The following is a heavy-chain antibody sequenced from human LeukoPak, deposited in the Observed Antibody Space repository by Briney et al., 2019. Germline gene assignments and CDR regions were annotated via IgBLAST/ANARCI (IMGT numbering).Heavy chain of an antibody. CDR3: ARAPTYYYGSGRRLGDY. D-gene: IGHD3-10*01. J-gene: IGHJ4*02. V-gene: IGHV1-8*02. CDR2: MNPNSGNT. CDR1: GYTFTIYD. Sequence: ASVKVSCKASGYTFTIYDINWVRQATGQGLEWMGWMNPNSGNTGYAQKFQGRVTMTRNTSISTAYMELSSLRSEDTAVYYCARAPTYYYGSGRRLGDYWGQGTLVTVSS.